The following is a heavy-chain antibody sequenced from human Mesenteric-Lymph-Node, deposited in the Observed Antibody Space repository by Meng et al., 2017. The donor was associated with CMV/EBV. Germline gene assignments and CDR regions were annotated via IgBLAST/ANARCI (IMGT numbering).Heavy chain of an antibody. CDR1: GGSISSYY. CDR3: AGPSYSYGFEDYYYYGMDV. V-gene: IGHV4-59*01. CDR2: IYYSGST. Sequence: GSLRLSCTVSGGSISSYYWSWIRQPPGKGLEWIGYIYYSGSTNYNPSLKSRVTISVDTSKNQFSLKLSSVTAADTAVYYCAGPSYSYGFEDYYYYGMDVWGQGTTVTVSS. D-gene: IGHD5-18*01. J-gene: IGHJ6*02.